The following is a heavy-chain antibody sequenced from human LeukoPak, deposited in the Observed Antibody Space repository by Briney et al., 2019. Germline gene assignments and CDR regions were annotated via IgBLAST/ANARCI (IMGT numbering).Heavy chain of an antibody. J-gene: IGHJ4*02. CDR2: ISGSGGST. V-gene: IGHV3-23*01. Sequence: PGGSLRLSCAASGFTFSSYAMSWVRQAPGKGLEWVSAISGSGGSTYYADSVKGRFTISRDNSKNTLYLQMNSLRAEDTAVYYCAKDFFYYYDSSGYYPFDYWGQGTLVTVSS. D-gene: IGHD3-22*01. CDR3: AKDFFYYYDSSGYYPFDY. CDR1: GFTFSSYA.